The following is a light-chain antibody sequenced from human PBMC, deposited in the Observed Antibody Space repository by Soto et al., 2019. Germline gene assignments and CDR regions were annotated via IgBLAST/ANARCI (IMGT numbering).Light chain of an antibody. Sequence: EIVMTQSPATLSVSPGEGATLSCSASQSVSSNLAWYQQKPGQAPRLLIYGASTRATGIPARFSGSGSGTEFTLTISSLQSEDFAVYYCQQYNTWPRTFGQGTKVVIK. CDR2: GAS. J-gene: IGKJ1*01. CDR1: QSVSSN. CDR3: QQYNTWPRT. V-gene: IGKV3-15*01.